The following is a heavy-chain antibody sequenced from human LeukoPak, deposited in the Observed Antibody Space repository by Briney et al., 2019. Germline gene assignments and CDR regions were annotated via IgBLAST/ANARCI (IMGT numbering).Heavy chain of an antibody. J-gene: IGHJ4*02. D-gene: IGHD6-13*01. CDR3: ARVRSSSWYQEDY. CDR1: GGSFSGYY. Sequence: SETLSLTCAVYGGSFSGYYWSWIRQPPGKGLEWMGEINHSGSTNYNPSLKSRVTISVDTSKNQFSLKLSSVTAADTAVYYCARVRSSSWYQEDYWGQGTLVTVSS. CDR2: INHSGST. V-gene: IGHV4-34*01.